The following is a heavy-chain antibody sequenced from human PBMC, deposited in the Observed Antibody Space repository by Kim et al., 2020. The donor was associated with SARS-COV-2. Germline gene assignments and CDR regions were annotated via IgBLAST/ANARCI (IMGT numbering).Heavy chain of an antibody. D-gene: IGHD3-22*01. Sequence: PSLKSRVTISVDTSKNQFSLKLSSVTAADTAVYYCARAPEYYDSSGYSDYWGQGTLVTVSS. J-gene: IGHJ4*02. CDR3: ARAPEYYDSSGYSDY. V-gene: IGHV4-59*01.